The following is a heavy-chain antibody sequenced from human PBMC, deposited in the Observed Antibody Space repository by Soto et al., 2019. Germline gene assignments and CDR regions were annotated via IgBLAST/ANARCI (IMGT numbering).Heavy chain of an antibody. J-gene: IGHJ4*02. Sequence: AAVKVSCKASGYTFTSYYMHWVRQAPGQGLEWMGIINPSGGSTSYAQKFQGRVTMTRDTSTSTVYMELSSLRSEDTAVYYCARPLGVYYDSSGYYYALDYWGQGTLVTVSS. D-gene: IGHD3-22*01. CDR1: GYTFTSYY. V-gene: IGHV1-46*01. CDR3: ARPLGVYYDSSGYYYALDY. CDR2: INPSGGST.